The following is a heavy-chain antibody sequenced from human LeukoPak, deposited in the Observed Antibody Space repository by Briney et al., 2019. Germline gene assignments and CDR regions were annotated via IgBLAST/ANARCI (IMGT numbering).Heavy chain of an antibody. CDR3: ARGRVSSSTWYSTYYYYFYMDV. CDR1: DDSITMYY. V-gene: IGHV4-59*01. J-gene: IGHJ6*03. D-gene: IGHD1-1*01. CDR2: VDHTGST. Sequence: SETLSLTCSVSDDSITMYYWTWIRQPPGKGLEWIGYVDHTGSTNFNPSLNGRVSISRDTTKNPLSLRLRSVTAADTAVYFCARGRVSSSTWYSTYYYYFYMDVWGKGTTVTVSS.